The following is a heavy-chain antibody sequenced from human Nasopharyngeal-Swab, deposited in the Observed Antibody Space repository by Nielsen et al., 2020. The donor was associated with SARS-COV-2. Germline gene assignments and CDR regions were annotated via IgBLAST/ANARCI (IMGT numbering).Heavy chain of an antibody. V-gene: IGHV3-23*01. CDR2: ISGSGGYT. Sequence: GESLKISCAASRFTFSRYGMSWVRQAPGKGLEWVSTISGSGGYTYYADSVKGRFTISRANSKNTLYLQMNSLRVEDTAIYYCARGAFEYSSSWYDPYYFDYWGQGTLVTVSS. J-gene: IGHJ4*02. D-gene: IGHD6-19*01. CDR3: ARGAFEYSSSWYDPYYFDY. CDR1: RFTFSRYG.